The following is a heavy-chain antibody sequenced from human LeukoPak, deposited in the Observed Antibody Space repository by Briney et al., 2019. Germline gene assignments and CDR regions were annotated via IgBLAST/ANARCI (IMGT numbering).Heavy chain of an antibody. V-gene: IGHV3-30*04. CDR1: GFTFSSYA. J-gene: IGHJ4*02. CDR2: ISYDGSNK. D-gene: IGHD6-19*01. CDR3: ATAYSSGWADY. Sequence: GGSLRLSCAASGFTFSSYAMSWVRQAPGKGLEWVAIISYDGSNKNYADSVKGRLTISRDNSNNMLFLQLNSLRTDDTAVYFCATAYSSGWADYWGQGTLVTVSS.